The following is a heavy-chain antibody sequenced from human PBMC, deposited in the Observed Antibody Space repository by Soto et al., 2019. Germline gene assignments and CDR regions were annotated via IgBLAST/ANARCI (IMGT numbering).Heavy chain of an antibody. CDR1: GGSISSYY. Sequence: TSETLSLTCTVSGGSISSYYWSWIRQPPGKGLEWIGYIYYSGSTNYNPSLKSRVTISVDTSKNQFSLKLSSVTAADTAVYYRALSYSSGNWFDPWGQGTLVTVSS. CDR3: ALSYSSGNWFDP. CDR2: IYYSGST. J-gene: IGHJ5*02. V-gene: IGHV4-59*01. D-gene: IGHD6-25*01.